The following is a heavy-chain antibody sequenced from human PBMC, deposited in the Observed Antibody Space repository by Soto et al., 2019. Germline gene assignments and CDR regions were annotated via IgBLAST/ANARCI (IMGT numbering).Heavy chain of an antibody. CDR2: ISAYNGNT. V-gene: IGHV1-18*04. J-gene: IGHJ6*02. Sequence: ASVKVSCKASGYTFTSYGISWVRQAPGQGLEWMGWISAYNGNTNYAQKLQGRVTMTTDTSASTAYMELRSLRSDDTAVYYCARLGRITIFGVVKDYYGMDVWGQGTTVTVSS. D-gene: IGHD3-3*01. CDR1: GYTFTSYG. CDR3: ARLGRITIFGVVKDYYGMDV.